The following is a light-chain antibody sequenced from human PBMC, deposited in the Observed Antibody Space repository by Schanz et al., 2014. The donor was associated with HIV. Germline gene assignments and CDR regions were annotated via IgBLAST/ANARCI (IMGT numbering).Light chain of an antibody. CDR1: QSVGKY. Sequence: EIVLTQSPGTLSLSPGERATLSCRASQSVGKYLAWYQQKPGQAPRLLIYDAFTRATGIPARFSGSGSGTDFTLTISGLEPDDFAVYYCQQYSGSPPWTFGQGTKVEIK. CDR2: DAF. J-gene: IGKJ1*01. CDR3: QQYSGSPPWT. V-gene: IGKV3-20*01.